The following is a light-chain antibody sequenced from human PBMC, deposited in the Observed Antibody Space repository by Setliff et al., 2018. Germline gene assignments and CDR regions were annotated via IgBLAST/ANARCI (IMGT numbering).Light chain of an antibody. J-gene: IGLJ1*01. CDR2: AVS. Sequence: QSSLTQPASVSGSPGQSITISCSGTSSDVGSYDLVSWYQQHPGKAPKLIIYAVSDRPSGVSNRFSGSKSGNTASLTISGLQTEDEADYYCNAYTSGSTYVFGTWTKGTVL. V-gene: IGLV2-14*03. CDR3: NAYTSGSTYV. CDR1: SSDVGSYDL.